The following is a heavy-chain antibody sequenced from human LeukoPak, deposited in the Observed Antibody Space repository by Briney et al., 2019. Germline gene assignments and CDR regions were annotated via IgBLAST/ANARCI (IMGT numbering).Heavy chain of an antibody. CDR1: GGSISSSSYY. CDR3: ASYDFWSGRSLFDY. D-gene: IGHD3-3*01. V-gene: IGHV4-39*01. CDR2: IYYSGST. Sequence: SETLSLICTVSGGSISSSSYYWGWIRQPPGKGLEWIGSIYYSGSTYYNPPLKSRVTISVDTSKNQFSLKLSSVTAADTAVYYCASYDFWSGRSLFDYWGQGTLVTVSS. J-gene: IGHJ4*02.